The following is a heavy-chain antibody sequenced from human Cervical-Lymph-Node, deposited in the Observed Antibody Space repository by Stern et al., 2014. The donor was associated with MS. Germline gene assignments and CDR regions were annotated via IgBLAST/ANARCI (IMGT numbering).Heavy chain of an antibody. CDR1: GYTFTSYG. Sequence: QVQLVQSGAAVKKPGASVKVSCKASGYTFTSYGISWVRQAPGQGLEWMGWIRAYNGNTNDAQKLQGRVTMTTDTSTSTAYMELRSLRSDDPAVYYCARGGDCGGDCYLSDWFDPWGQGTLVTVSS. J-gene: IGHJ5*02. D-gene: IGHD2-21*02. V-gene: IGHV1-18*04. CDR3: ARGGDCGGDCYLSDWFDP. CDR2: IRAYNGNT.